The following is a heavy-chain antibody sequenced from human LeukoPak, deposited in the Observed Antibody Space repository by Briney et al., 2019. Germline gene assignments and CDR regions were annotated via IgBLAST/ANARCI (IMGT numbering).Heavy chain of an antibody. V-gene: IGHV3-30*18. CDR1: GFTFSSYS. D-gene: IGHD1-7*01. J-gene: IGHJ6*03. CDR2: ISYDGSNK. CDR3: AKDHWNYLTSYYYMDV. Sequence: GGSLRLSCAASGFTFSSYSMNWVRQAPGKGLEWVAVISYDGSNKYYADSVKGRFTISRDNSKNTLYLQMNSLRAEDTAVYYCAKDHWNYLTSYYYMDVWGKGTTVTVSS.